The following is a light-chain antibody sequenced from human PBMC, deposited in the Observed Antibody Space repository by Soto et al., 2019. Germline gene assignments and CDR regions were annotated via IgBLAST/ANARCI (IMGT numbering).Light chain of an antibody. V-gene: IGLV2-14*03. CDR3: SSYTGSSTRYV. CDR1: SSDVGVYNY. Sequence: QSALTQPASVSGSPGQSITISCAGTSSDVGVYNYVSWYQHHPGKAPKLMIYDVSNRPSGVSNRFSGSKSGNTASLTISGLQAEDEADYYCSSYTGSSTRYVFGTGTKLTVL. CDR2: DVS. J-gene: IGLJ1*01.